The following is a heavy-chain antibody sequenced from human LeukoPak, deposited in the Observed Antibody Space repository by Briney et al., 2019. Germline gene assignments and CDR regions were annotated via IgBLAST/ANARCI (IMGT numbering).Heavy chain of an antibody. V-gene: IGHV4-31*03. CDR2: IYHSGIS. CDR3: ARGPVRDCSNY. J-gene: IGHJ4*02. CDR1: GGSISGGVYY. Sequence: SSETLSLTCTVSGGSISGGVYYRSWIRQHPGKGLEWIGYIYHSGISYYNPSLKSRLSISLDTSKNQFSLRLSSVTAADTAVYFCARGPVRDCSNYWGQGTLVTVSS. D-gene: IGHD4-11*01.